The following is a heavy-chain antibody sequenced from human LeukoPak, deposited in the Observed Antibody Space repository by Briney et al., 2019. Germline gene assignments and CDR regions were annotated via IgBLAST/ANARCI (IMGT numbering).Heavy chain of an antibody. CDR3: ARKENVYYYFDY. J-gene: IGHJ4*02. CDR1: GGSISSSYYY. CDR2: IYYSGST. D-gene: IGHD3-10*01. V-gene: IGHV4-39*07. Sequence: SETLSLTCTVSGGSISSSYYYWGWIRQPPGKGLEWIGSIYYSGSTYYNPSLQSRVTMSVDTSKNQFSLKLSSVTAVDTAVYYCARKENVYYYFDYWGQGTLVTVSS.